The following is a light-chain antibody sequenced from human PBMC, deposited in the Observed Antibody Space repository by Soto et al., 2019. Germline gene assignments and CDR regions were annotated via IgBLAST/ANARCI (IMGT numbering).Light chain of an antibody. Sequence: QAVVTQPHSVSAAPGQRVTISCSGNSSNIGDNFVSWYRQPPGTAPKLLIYDNHKRPSGIPDRFSGSKSGTSATLGITGLQTVEEADYYCGTWDGSLSVVVFGGGTQRTVL. CDR1: SSNIGDNF. CDR3: GTWDGSLSVVV. CDR2: DNH. V-gene: IGLV1-51*01. J-gene: IGLJ7*01.